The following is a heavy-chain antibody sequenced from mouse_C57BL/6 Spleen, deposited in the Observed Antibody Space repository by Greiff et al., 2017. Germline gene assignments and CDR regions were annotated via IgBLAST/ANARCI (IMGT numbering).Heavy chain of an antibody. Sequence: EVKLVESGPGLVKPSQSLSLTCSVTGYSITSGYYWNWIRQFPGNKLEWMGYISYDGSNNYNPSLKIRISITRDTSKNQFFLKLNSVTTEDTATYYCARDRDFDYWGQGTTLTVSS. D-gene: IGHD3-3*01. CDR1: GYSITSGYY. J-gene: IGHJ2*01. V-gene: IGHV3-6*01. CDR3: ARDRDFDY. CDR2: ISYDGSN.